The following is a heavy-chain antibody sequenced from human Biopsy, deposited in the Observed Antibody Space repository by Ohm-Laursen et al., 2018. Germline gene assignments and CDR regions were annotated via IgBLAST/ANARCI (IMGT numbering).Heavy chain of an antibody. CDR3: ARMPHFDY. CDR2: ISYTGGI. CDR1: GGSISGYH. D-gene: IGHD2-2*01. J-gene: IGHJ4*02. Sequence: PPGSLSLTCSVSGGSISGYHWSWIRKSPGKGLEWLAYISYTGGITSNPSLNGRATMSLDTSKNQFSLRLIYVTAADTAVYYCARMPHFDYWGQGILVTVSS. V-gene: IGHV4-59*01.